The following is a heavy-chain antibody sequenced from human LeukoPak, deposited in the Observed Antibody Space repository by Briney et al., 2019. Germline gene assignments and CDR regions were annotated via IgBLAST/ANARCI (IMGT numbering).Heavy chain of an antibody. CDR2: ISSSSSTI. J-gene: IGHJ3*02. Sequence: GGSLRLSCAASGFTFSSYSMNWVRQAPGKGLEWVSYISSSSSTIYYADSVKGRFTISRDNAKNSLYLLMNSLRAEDTAVYYCARERATMIVWGPDAFDIWGQGTMVTVSS. CDR1: GFTFSSYS. D-gene: IGHD3-22*01. V-gene: IGHV3-48*01. CDR3: ARERATMIVWGPDAFDI.